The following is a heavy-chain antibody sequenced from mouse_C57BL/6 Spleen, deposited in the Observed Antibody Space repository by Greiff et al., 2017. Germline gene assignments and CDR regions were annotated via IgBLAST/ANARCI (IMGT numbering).Heavy chain of an antibody. J-gene: IGHJ4*01. V-gene: IGHV5-6*02. CDR2: ISSGGSYT. CDR3: ARQGDAAMDY. Sequence: EVMLVESGGDLVKPGGSLKLSCAASGFTFSSYGMSWVRQTPEKRLEWVATISSGGSYTYYPDSVKGRFTISRDNAKNTLYLQMSSLKSEDTAMYYCARQGDAAMDYWGQGTSVTVSS. CDR1: GFTFSSYG.